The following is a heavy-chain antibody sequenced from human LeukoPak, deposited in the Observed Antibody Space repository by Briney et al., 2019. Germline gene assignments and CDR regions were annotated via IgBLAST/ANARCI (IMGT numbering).Heavy chain of an antibody. D-gene: IGHD3-10*01. CDR2: ISAYNGDT. Sequence: ASVKVSCKASGGTFSSYAISWVRQAPGQGPEWMGWISAYNGDTNYAQKLQGRVTMTTDTSTNTAYMELRSLRSDDTAVYYCARDKAVYYGSGLRLDYWGQGTLVTVSS. CDR1: GGTFSSYA. J-gene: IGHJ4*02. CDR3: ARDKAVYYGSGLRLDY. V-gene: IGHV1-18*01.